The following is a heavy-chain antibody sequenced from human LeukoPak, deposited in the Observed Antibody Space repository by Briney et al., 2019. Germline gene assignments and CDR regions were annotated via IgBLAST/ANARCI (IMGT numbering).Heavy chain of an antibody. Sequence: ASVKVSCKVSGYTLTELSMHWVRQAPGKGLERMGGFDPEDGETIYAQKFQGRVTMTEDTSTDTAYMGLSSLRSEDTAVYYCATDPGIAVAGPRGENYWGQGTLVTVSS. CDR3: ATDPGIAVAGPRGENY. CDR2: FDPEDGET. J-gene: IGHJ4*02. V-gene: IGHV1-24*01. CDR1: GYTLTELS. D-gene: IGHD6-19*01.